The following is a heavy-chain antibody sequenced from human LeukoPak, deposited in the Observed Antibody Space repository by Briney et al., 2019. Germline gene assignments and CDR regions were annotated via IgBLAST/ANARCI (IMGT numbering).Heavy chain of an antibody. CDR2: IYHSGST. J-gene: IGHJ4*02. D-gene: IGHD3-3*01. CDR3: ARLYNFWSGYYTGIDFDY. CDR1: GYSISSGYY. Sequence: KPSETLSLTCAVSGYSISSGYYRGWIRQPPGKGLEWIGSIYHSGSTYYNPSLKSRVTISVDTSKNQFSLKLSSVTAADTAVYYCARLYNFWSGYYTGIDFDYWGQGTLVTVSS. V-gene: IGHV4-38-2*01.